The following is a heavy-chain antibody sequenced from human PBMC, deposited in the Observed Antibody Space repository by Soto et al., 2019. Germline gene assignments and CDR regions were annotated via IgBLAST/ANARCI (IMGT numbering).Heavy chain of an antibody. CDR2: INPYNGNA. Sequence: ASVKVSCKASGYAFTNYVINWVRQAPGQGLEWMGWINPYNGNAKYAQKVQGRVTMTTDTSTTTDYMDLTSLRSDETAMYYCARPSGYSSGWFDYWGQGNLVTVSS. CDR3: ARPSGYSSGWFDY. D-gene: IGHD6-19*01. CDR1: GYAFTNYV. V-gene: IGHV1-18*04. J-gene: IGHJ4*02.